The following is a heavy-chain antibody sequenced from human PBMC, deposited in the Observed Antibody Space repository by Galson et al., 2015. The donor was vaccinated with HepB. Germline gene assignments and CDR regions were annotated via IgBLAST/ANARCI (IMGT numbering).Heavy chain of an antibody. CDR1: GATFSHYG. J-gene: IGHJ4*02. CDR2: IWADGTKK. Sequence: ALRLACAVSGATFSHYGMHWGRQAPGKGLEWVAGIWADGTKKVYAGSVQGRFTISRDNSQNILYVKMDSLRVEDTAAYFCTRDGSGSRPESYFDYWGQGTLVTVSS. D-gene: IGHD1-26*01. CDR3: TRDGSGSRPESYFDY. V-gene: IGHV3-33*01.